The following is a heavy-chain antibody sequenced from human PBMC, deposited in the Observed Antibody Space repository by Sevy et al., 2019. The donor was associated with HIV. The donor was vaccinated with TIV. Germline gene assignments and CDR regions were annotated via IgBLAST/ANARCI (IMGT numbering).Heavy chain of an antibody. V-gene: IGHV1-8*01. D-gene: IGHD3-10*01. CDR2: MNPNSGDT. CDR3: ARAIGTTVVTPVDY. J-gene: IGHJ4*02. Sequence: ASVKVSCKASGYTFTRYEINWVRQATGQGLEWMGWMNPNSGDTGSVQKFQGRVTMTRNTSISTAYMELRSLRSDDTAVYYCARAIGTTVVTPVDYWGQRTLVTDSS. CDR1: GYTFTRYE.